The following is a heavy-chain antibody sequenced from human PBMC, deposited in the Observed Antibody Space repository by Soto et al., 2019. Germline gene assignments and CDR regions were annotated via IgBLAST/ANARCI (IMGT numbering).Heavy chain of an antibody. J-gene: IGHJ3*02. D-gene: IGHD3-22*01. Sequence: LGESLKISCKGSGYSFTSYWIGWVRQMPGKGLEWMGIIYPGDSDTRYSPSLQGQVTISADKSISTAYLQWSSLKASDTAMYYCARRGLGYYDSSGYYRRGAFDIWGQGTMVTVSS. CDR1: GYSFTSYW. CDR2: IYPGDSDT. CDR3: ARRGLGYYDSSGYYRRGAFDI. V-gene: IGHV5-51*01.